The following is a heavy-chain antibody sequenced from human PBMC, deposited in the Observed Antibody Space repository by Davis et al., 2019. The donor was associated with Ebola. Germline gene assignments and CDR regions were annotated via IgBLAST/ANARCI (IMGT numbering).Heavy chain of an antibody. D-gene: IGHD1-20*01. CDR2: IKSKTDGGTT. Sequence: GESLKISCAASGFTFSNAWMSWVRQAPGKGLEWVGRIKSKTDGGTTDYAAPVKGRFTISRDDSKNTLYLQMNSLKTEDTAVYYCTTDGNNWPYEGLFDYWGQGTLVTVSS. CDR1: GFTFSNAW. V-gene: IGHV3-15*01. CDR3: TTDGNNWPYEGLFDY. J-gene: IGHJ4*02.